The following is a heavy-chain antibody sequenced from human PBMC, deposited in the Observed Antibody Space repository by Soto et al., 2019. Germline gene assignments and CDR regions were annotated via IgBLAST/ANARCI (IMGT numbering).Heavy chain of an antibody. J-gene: IGHJ6*02. V-gene: IGHV4-31*03. Sequence: QVQLQESGPGLVKPSQTLSLTCTVSGGSISSGGYYWSWIRQHPGKGLEWIGYIYYSGSTYYNPSLKRRVTISLDTAKNQFSLKLSSVTAAATAVYYCARGSPAGGMDVWGQGTTVTVSS. CDR3: ARGSPAGGMDV. CDR1: GGSISSGGYY. CDR2: IYYSGST.